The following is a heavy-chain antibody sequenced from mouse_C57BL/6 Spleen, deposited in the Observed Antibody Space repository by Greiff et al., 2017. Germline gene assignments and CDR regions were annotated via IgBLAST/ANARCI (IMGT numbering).Heavy chain of an antibody. V-gene: IGHV1-64*01. J-gene: IGHJ2*01. CDR1: GYTFTSYW. Sequence: QVQLQQPGAELVKPGASVKLSCKASGYTFTSYWMHWVKQRPGQGLEWIGMIHPNSGSTNYNEKFKSKATLTVDKSSSTAYMQLSSLTSEDSAVXYFARPIYYDYDGYYFDYWGQGTTLTVSS. CDR3: ARPIYYDYDGYYFDY. D-gene: IGHD2-4*01. CDR2: IHPNSGST.